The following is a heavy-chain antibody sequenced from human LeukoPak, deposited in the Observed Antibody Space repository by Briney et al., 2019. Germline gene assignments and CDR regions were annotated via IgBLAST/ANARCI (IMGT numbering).Heavy chain of an antibody. Sequence: SVKVSCRASGGTFSSYAISWVRQAPGQGLEWMGRIIPIFGTANYAQKFQGRVTITTDESTSTAYMELSSLRSEDTAVYYCARASHNYYGSGSYEDYWGQGTLVTVSS. CDR3: ARASHNYYGSGSYEDY. V-gene: IGHV1-69*05. D-gene: IGHD3-10*01. J-gene: IGHJ4*02. CDR2: IIPIFGTA. CDR1: GGTFSSYA.